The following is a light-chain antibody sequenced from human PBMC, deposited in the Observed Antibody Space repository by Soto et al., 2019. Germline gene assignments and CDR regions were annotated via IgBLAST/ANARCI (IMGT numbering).Light chain of an antibody. J-gene: IGKJ5*01. CDR3: QQSSNWIT. CDR1: QSVSSY. CDR2: DAS. V-gene: IGKV3-11*01. Sequence: EIVLTQSPATLSLSPGERATLSCRASQSVSSYLAWYQQKPGHAPRLRIYDASNRTTGIPARFSGSGSGTDFTLTISSLKPEDFAVYYGQQSSNWITLGQGKRLEIK.